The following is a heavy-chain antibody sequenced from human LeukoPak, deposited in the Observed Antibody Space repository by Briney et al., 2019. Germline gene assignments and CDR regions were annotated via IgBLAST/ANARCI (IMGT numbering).Heavy chain of an antibody. Sequence: GGSLRLSCAASGFTFSSYAMSWVRQAPGKGLEWVSAISGSGGSTYYADSVKGQFTISRDNSKNTLYLQMNSLRAEDTAVYYCAKGSLRFLEWLLSWGQGTLVTVSS. V-gene: IGHV3-23*01. CDR1: GFTFSSYA. CDR3: AKGSLRFLEWLLS. J-gene: IGHJ4*02. D-gene: IGHD3-3*01. CDR2: ISGSGGST.